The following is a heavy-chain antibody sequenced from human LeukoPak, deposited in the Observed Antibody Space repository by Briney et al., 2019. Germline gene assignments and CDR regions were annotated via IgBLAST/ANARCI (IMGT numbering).Heavy chain of an antibody. CDR1: AFTFSSYE. V-gene: IGHV3-48*03. CDR3: ARNWANRYFDY. J-gene: IGHJ4*02. D-gene: IGHD2-8*01. Sequence: PGGSLRLSCAASAFTFSSYEMNWVRQAPGKGLEWISYISSSGDTIYYADSVKGRFTISRDNAKNSLYLQMNSLRAEDTALYYCARNWANRYFDYWSQGTLVTVSS. CDR2: ISSSGDTI.